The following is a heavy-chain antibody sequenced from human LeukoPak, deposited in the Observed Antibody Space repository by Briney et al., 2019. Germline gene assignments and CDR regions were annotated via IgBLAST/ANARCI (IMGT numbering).Heavy chain of an antibody. Sequence: GSLRLSCAASGFTFSTYAMHWVRQAPGKGLEWVSVISYDGSNKYYADSVEGRFTIPRDNSKNTLYLQMNSLRTEDTAVYYCARVGASSGYQDRWATVGYWGQGTLVTVSS. CDR1: GFTFSTYA. J-gene: IGHJ4*02. CDR2: ISYDGSNK. V-gene: IGHV3-30-3*01. CDR3: ARVGASSGYQDRWATVGY. D-gene: IGHD3-22*01.